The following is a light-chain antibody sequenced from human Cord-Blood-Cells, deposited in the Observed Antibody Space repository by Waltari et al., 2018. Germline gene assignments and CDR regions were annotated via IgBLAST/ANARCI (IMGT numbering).Light chain of an antibody. CDR2: EGS. Sequence: QSALTQPASVSGSPGQSITISCTGTSRDVGSYNFVSWYQQHPGKAPKLMIYEGSTRPSGVSNRFSGSKSGNTASLTISGLQAEDEADYYCCSYAGSSTVVFGGGTKLTVL. J-gene: IGLJ2*01. V-gene: IGLV2-23*01. CDR1: SRDVGSYNF. CDR3: CSYAGSSTVV.